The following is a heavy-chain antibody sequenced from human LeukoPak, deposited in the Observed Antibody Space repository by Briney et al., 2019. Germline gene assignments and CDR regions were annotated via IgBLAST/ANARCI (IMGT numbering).Heavy chain of an antibody. CDR2: IKQDGSEK. D-gene: IGHD3-10*01. CDR3: AREPYYYGSGSYDPNFDY. CDR1: GFTFSSYW. J-gene: IGHJ4*02. V-gene: IGHV3-7*03. Sequence: GGSLRLSCAASGFTFSSYWMSWVRQAPGKRLEWVANIKQDGSEKYYVDSVKGRFTISRDNAKNSLYPQMNSLRAEDTAVYYCAREPYYYGSGSYDPNFDYWGQGTLVTVSS.